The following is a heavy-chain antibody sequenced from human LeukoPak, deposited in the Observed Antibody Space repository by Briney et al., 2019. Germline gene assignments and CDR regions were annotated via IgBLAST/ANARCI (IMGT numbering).Heavy chain of an antibody. Sequence: ASVKVSCKASGYTFTGYYMHWVRQAPGQGLEWMGWINPNSGGTNYAQKFQGRVTMTRDTSISTAYMELSRLRSDDTAVNYCARDYSSSSAYYYYYYMDVWGKGTTVTVSS. CDR3: ARDYSSSSAYYYYYYMDV. J-gene: IGHJ6*03. CDR1: GYTFTGYY. D-gene: IGHD6-6*01. CDR2: INPNSGGT. V-gene: IGHV1-2*02.